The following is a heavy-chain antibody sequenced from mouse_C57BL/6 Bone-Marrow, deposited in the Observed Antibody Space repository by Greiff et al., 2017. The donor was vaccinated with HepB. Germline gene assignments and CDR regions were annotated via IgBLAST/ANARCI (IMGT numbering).Heavy chain of an antibody. Sequence: DAGGGLVQPKGSLKLSCAASGFSFNTYAMNWVRQAPGKGLEWVARIRSKSNNYATYYADSVKDRFTISRDDSESMLYLQMNNLKTEDTAMYYCVRGYYGSSYDWYFDVWGTGTTVTVSS. CDR3: VRGYYGSSYDWYFDV. J-gene: IGHJ1*03. D-gene: IGHD1-1*01. CDR2: IRSKSNNYAT. V-gene: IGHV10-1*01. CDR1: GFSFNTYA.